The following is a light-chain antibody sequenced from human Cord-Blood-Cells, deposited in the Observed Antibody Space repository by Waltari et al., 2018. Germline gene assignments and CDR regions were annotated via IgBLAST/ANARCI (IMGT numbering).Light chain of an antibody. CDR2: DVS. CDR1: SSDVGGYKY. CDR3: CSYAGSYTYV. Sequence: QSALTQPRPVSGSPGQSVTISCTGTSSDVGGYKYVSWSQQHPGKAPKLMIYDVSKRPSGVPDRFSGSKSGNTASLTISGLQAEDEADYYCCSYAGSYTYVFGTGTKVTVL. J-gene: IGLJ1*01. V-gene: IGLV2-11*01.